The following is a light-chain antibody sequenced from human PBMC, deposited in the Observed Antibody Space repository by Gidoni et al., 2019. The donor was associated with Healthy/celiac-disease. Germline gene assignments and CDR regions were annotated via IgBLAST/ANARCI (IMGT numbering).Light chain of an antibody. CDR1: QSISSW. CDR2: DAS. Sequence: DITMTQSPSTLSASVGDRVTITCRASQSISSWLAWYQQKPGKAPKLLIYDASSLESGVPARFSGSGSGTEFTLTISSLQPDDFATYYCQQYNSYSITFGQGTRLDIK. V-gene: IGKV1-5*01. J-gene: IGKJ5*01. CDR3: QQYNSYSIT.